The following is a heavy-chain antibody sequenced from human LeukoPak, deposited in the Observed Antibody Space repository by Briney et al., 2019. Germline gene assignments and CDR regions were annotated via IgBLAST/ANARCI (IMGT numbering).Heavy chain of an antibody. V-gene: IGHV4-59*01. CDR3: AGGGDSGGYYYPMFDY. Sequence: KPSETLSLTCTVSGGSIGTYYWSWIRQPPGKGLEWFGYIYYTGSTNYNPSLKSRVTISVDTSKNQFSLKLSSVTAADTAVYYCAGGGDSGGYYYPMFDYWGQGTLVTVSS. CDR2: IYYTGST. J-gene: IGHJ4*02. D-gene: IGHD3-22*01. CDR1: GGSIGTYY.